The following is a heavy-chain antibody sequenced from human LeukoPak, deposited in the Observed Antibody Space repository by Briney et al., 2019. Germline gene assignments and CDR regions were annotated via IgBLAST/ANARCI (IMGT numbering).Heavy chain of an antibody. V-gene: IGHV4-39*07. Sequence: SETLSLTCTVSGGSISSSSYYWGWIRQPPGKGLEWIGSIYYSGSTYYNPSLKSRVTISVDTSKNQFSLKLNSVTAADTAVYYCARGLLYYYGSYSFDYWGQGTLVTVSS. J-gene: IGHJ4*02. CDR1: GGSISSSSYY. D-gene: IGHD1-26*01. CDR3: ARGLLYYYGSYSFDY. CDR2: IYYSGST.